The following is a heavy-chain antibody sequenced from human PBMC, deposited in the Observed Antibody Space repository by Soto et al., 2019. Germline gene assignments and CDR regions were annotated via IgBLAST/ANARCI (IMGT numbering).Heavy chain of an antibody. V-gene: IGHV1-46*03. CDR3: GRVFAGNWNDDPSGGAFDL. D-gene: IGHD1-1*01. CDR2: IYPSDGST. Sequence: SVKVSCKASGYTFTSYYMHWVRQAPGQGLEWMGRIYPSDGSTSYAQKFQGRVTMTGDTSTSTAYMELSSLSSEDTAVYNCGRVFAGNWNDDPSGGAFDLWGQGTKVTV. CDR1: GYTFTSYY. J-gene: IGHJ3*01.